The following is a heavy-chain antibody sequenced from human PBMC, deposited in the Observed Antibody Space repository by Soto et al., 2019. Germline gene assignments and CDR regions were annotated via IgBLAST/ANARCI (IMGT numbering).Heavy chain of an antibody. Sequence: ASVKVSCKASGYTFTSYGISWVRQAPGQGLEWMGWISGYNGKTNYAQKVQDRVTMTTDTSTSTAYMELSSLRSEDTAVYYCAREISRTYRFDFWCQGPLVTLSS. CDR2: ISGYNGKT. CDR1: GYTFTSYG. J-gene: IGHJ4*02. V-gene: IGHV1-18*01. D-gene: IGHD3-3*02. CDR3: AREISRTYRFDF.